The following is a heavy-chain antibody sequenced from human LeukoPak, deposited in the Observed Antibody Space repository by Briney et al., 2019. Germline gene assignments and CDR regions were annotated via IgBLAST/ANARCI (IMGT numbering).Heavy chain of an antibody. CDR1: GFTFSRYA. V-gene: IGHV3-33*01. CDR3: ASSRWQAFDS. J-gene: IGHJ4*02. D-gene: IGHD6-13*01. Sequence: GGSLRLSCGASGFTFSRYAMHSVRQAPGKGLEWVAAIWSDGGNPSSADSVKGRFTISRDNSKNTVVLQMNRLRAEDTAVYYCASSRWQAFDSWGQGILVTVAS. CDR2: IWSDGGNP.